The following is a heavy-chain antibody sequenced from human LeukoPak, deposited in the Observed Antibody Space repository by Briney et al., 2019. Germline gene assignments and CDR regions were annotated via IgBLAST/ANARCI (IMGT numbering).Heavy chain of an antibody. J-gene: IGHJ4*02. CDR3: AKAVRDYINYFDY. Sequence: GGSLRLSCAASGFTFSNYAMSWVRQAPGKGLEWVSGIRTSGGSTYYADSVKGRFTLSRDNSKNTLYLQMNTLRAEDTAVYYCAKAVRDYINYFDYWGQGTLVTVSS. V-gene: IGHV3-23*01. CDR2: IRTSGGST. D-gene: IGHD4-11*01. CDR1: GFTFSNYA.